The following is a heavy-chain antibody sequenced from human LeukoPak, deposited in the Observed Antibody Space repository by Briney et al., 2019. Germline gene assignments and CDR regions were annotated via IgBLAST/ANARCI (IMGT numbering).Heavy chain of an antibody. CDR1: GFTFSDYY. J-gene: IGHJ4*02. V-gene: IGHV4-34*01. D-gene: IGHD6-13*01. Sequence: GSLRLSCAASGFTFSDYYMSWIRQPPGKGLEWIGEINHSGSTNYNPSLKSRVTISVDTSKNQFSLKLSSVTAADTAVYYCARHTTLIAAADYWGQGTLVTVSS. CDR2: INHSGST. CDR3: ARHTTLIAAADY.